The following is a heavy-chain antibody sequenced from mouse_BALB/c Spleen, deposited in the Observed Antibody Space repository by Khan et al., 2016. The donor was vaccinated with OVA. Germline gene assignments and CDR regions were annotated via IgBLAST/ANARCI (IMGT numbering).Heavy chain of an antibody. V-gene: IGHV5-17*02. Sequence: EVELVESGGGLVQPGGSRKLSCAASGFTFSGFGMHWVRQAPEKGLEWVAYISFGSATIYYADTVKGRFTISRDNPKNTLFLQMTSLRSEDTAIYYCERSLMTPWYVDFWGAGTTVTVSS. CDR3: ERSLMTPWYVDF. CDR2: ISFGSATI. CDR1: GFTFSGFG. D-gene: IGHD2-3*01. J-gene: IGHJ1*01.